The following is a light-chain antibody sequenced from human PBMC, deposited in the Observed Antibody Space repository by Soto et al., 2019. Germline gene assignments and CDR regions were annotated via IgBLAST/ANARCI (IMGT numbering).Light chain of an antibody. CDR1: SSDIGSYDH. V-gene: IGLV2-14*03. CDR3: ISYTDRQSYL. J-gene: IGLJ1*01. CDR2: AVS. Sequence: LTQPASVSGSPGQSITISCSGTSSDIGSYDHVAWYQQFPGKSPKLIIYAVSDRPSGVSDRFSGSKSGISASLTISGLQTEDEADYYCISYTDRQSYLFGAGSNVTVL.